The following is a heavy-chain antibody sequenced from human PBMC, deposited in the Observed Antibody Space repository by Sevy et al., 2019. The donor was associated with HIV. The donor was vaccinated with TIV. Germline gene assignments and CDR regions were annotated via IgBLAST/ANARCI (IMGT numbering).Heavy chain of an antibody. D-gene: IGHD5-12*01. CDR2: IQFDESIQ. CDR1: GFTLSNYD. Sequence: GGSLRLSCIESGFTLSNYDIHWVRQAEGKGLEWVAFIQFDESIQYYADSLKGRFTNSRDNSKNTLYLQMNSLRPEDTAIYYCAKRGSKSGYALGYWGQGTLVTVSS. V-gene: IGHV3-30*02. CDR3: AKRGSKSGYALGY. J-gene: IGHJ4*02.